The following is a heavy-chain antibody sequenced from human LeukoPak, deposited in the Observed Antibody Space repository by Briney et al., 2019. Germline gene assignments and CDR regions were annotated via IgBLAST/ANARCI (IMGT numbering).Heavy chain of an antibody. CDR1: GYTFTSYG. V-gene: IGHV1-18*01. CDR3: ARNWGAGHPINFDY. J-gene: IGHJ4*02. D-gene: IGHD3-16*01. CDR2: ICAYNGNT. Sequence: GASVKVSCKASGYTFTSYGISWVRQAPGQGLEWMGWICAYNGNTNYAQKLQGRVTMTTDTSTNTAYMDLRRLRSDDTAVYYCARNWGAGHPINFDYWGQGTLVTVSS.